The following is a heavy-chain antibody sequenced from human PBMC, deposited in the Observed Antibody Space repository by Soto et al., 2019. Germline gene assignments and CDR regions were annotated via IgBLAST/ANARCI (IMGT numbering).Heavy chain of an antibody. J-gene: IGHJ3*02. CDR3: ARDRARRSVTFDI. D-gene: IGHD6-6*01. V-gene: IGHV3-30-3*01. CDR1: GFTFSSYA. Sequence: QVQLVESGGGVVQPGRSLRLSCAASGFTFSSYAMHWVRQAPGKGLEWVAVISYDGSNKYYADSVKGRFTISRDNSKNPLYLQMNSLRAEDTAVYYCARDRARRSVTFDIWGQGTMVTVSS. CDR2: ISYDGSNK.